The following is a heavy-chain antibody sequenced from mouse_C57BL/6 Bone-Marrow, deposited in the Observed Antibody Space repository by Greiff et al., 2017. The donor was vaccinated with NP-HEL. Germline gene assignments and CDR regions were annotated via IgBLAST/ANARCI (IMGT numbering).Heavy chain of an antibody. D-gene: IGHD2-2*01. CDR3: AIYYGYSYYFDY. V-gene: IGHV5-2*01. CDR1: EYEFPSHD. CDR2: INSDGGST. J-gene: IGHJ2*01. Sequence: EVHLVESGGGLVQPGESLKLSCESNEYEFPSHDMSWVRKTPEKRLELVAAINSDGGSTYYPDTMERRFIISRDNTKKTLYLQMSSLRSEDTAVYYCAIYYGYSYYFDYWGQGTTLTVSS.